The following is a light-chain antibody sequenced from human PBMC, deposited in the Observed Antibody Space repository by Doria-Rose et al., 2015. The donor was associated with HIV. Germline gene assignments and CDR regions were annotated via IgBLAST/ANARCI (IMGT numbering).Light chain of an antibody. V-gene: IGKV3-20*01. CDR2: DAS. CDR3: QQYGTSRGT. J-gene: IGKJ5*01. CDR1: QRVKSSY. Sequence: TQSPGTLSLSPGERATLSCKASQRVKSSYLAWYQQKPGQAPRLLIYDASTRATGIPDRFSGSGSGTDFALTISRLEPEDVAVYYCQQYGTSRGTFGQGTRLEIK.